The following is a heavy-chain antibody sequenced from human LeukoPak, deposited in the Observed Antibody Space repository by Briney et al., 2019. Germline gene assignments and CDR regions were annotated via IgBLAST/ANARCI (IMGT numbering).Heavy chain of an antibody. CDR1: GFTVSSNY. D-gene: IGHD3-16*01. CDR2: IYSGGST. Sequence: GGSLRLSCAASGFTVSSNYMSWVRQAPGKGLEWVSVIYSGGSTYYADSVKGRFTISRDNSKNTLYLQMNSLRAEDTAVYYCARLWGLYYYGMDARGQGTTVTVSS. J-gene: IGHJ6*02. V-gene: IGHV3-53*01. CDR3: ARLWGLYYYGMDA.